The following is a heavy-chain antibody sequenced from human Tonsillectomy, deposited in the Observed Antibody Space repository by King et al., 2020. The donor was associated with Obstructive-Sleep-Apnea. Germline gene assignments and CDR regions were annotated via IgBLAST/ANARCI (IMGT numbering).Heavy chain of an antibody. CDR2: IYHSGST. CDR1: GYSISSGYY. J-gene: IGHJ4*02. D-gene: IGHD6-6*01. V-gene: IGHV4-38-2*02. CDR3: ASDSARRPAYFDY. Sequence: VQLQESGPGLVKPSETLSLTCTVSGYSISSGYYWGWIRQPPGKGLEWIGSIYHSGSTYYNVSLRSRVTISVDTSKNQFSLKLSFVTAADTAVYYCASDSARRPAYFDYWGQGTLVTVSS.